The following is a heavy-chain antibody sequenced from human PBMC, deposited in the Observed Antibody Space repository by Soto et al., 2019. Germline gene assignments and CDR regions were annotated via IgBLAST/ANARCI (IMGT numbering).Heavy chain of an antibody. CDR3: AKDHHRSVVVITESVSWFDP. J-gene: IGHJ5*02. CDR1: GFTFSSYA. D-gene: IGHD3-22*01. V-gene: IGHV3-23*01. CDR2: ISGSGGST. Sequence: GGSLRLSCAASGFTFSSYAMSWVRQAPGKGLEWVSAISGSGGSTYYADSVKGRFTISRDNSKNTLYLQMNSLRAEDTAVYYCAKDHHRSVVVITESVSWFDPWGQGTLVTVSS.